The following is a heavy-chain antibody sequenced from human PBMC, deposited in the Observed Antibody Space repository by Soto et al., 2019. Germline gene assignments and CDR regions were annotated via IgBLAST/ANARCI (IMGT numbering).Heavy chain of an antibody. Sequence: PPCAASGFTFSSYSMNWVRQAPGKGLEWVSSISSSSSYIYYADSVKGRFTISRDNAKNTLYLQMNSLRAEDTAFYYCGKGEYLDYVLSLARWAPGTLVT. J-gene: IGHJ4*02. D-gene: IGHD3-16*01. CDR2: ISSSSSYI. CDR1: GFTFSSYS. CDR3: GKGEYLDYVLSLAR. V-gene: IGHV3-21*01.